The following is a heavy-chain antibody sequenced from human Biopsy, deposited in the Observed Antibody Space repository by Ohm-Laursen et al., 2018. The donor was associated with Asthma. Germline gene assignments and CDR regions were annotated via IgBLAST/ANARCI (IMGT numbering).Heavy chain of an antibody. Sequence: SLRLSCAASGFTVSSNGMTWVRQAPGKGLEWVSSISASGVRTFYADSVKGRLTVSRDSSRNTLYLQLSTLRVEDTAVYFCAKITTDRQKANNWFDPWGQGTLVTVSS. CDR3: AKITTDRQKANNWFDP. V-gene: IGHV3-23*01. CDR2: ISASGVRT. D-gene: IGHD3-22*01. J-gene: IGHJ5*02. CDR1: GFTVSSNG.